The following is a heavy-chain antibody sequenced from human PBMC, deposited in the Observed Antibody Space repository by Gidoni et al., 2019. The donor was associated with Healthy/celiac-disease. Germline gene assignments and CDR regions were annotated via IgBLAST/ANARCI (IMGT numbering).Heavy chain of an antibody. J-gene: IGHJ4*02. Sequence: QVQLVQSGAEVKKPGASVKASFKASGYTFTSYAMHWVRQAPGQRLEWMGWINAGNGNTKYSQKFQGRVTITSDTSASTAYMELSSLRSEDTAVYYCARHGYYGSGSHFDYWGQGTLVTVSS. CDR2: INAGNGNT. D-gene: IGHD3-10*01. CDR3: ARHGYYGSGSHFDY. CDR1: GYTFTSYA. V-gene: IGHV1-3*01.